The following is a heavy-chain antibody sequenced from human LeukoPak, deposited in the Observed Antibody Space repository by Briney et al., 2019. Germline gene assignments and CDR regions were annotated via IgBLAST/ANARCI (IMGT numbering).Heavy chain of an antibody. V-gene: IGHV5-51*01. CDR1: GYSFTTYW. CDR2: IYPADSDT. CDR3: ATNLAYCGGDCYSGAFDI. D-gene: IGHD2-21*02. Sequence: GESLKISCQGSGYSFTTYWIGWVRQMPEKGLEWMGFIYPADSDTRYSPSFQGQVTISADKSISTAYLQWSSLKASDTAMYYCATNLAYCGGDCYSGAFDIWGQGAMVTVSS. J-gene: IGHJ3*02.